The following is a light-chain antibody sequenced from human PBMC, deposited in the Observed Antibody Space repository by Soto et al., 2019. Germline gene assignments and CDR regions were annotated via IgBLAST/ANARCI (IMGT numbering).Light chain of an antibody. Sequence: QSALTQPASVSGSPGQSITISCTGTSSDVGGSNYVSWYQQQPGKAPKLMIYDVNNRPSGIYNRFSGSKSGNTASLTISGLQAEDEADYYCSSYRSGSTLVFGGGTKLTVL. CDR1: SSDVGGSNY. CDR3: SSYRSGSTLV. V-gene: IGLV2-14*01. CDR2: DVN. J-gene: IGLJ2*01.